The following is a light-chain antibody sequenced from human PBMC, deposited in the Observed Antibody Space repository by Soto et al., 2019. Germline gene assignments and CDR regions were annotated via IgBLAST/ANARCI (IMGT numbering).Light chain of an antibody. V-gene: IGLV2-14*01. CDR2: EVR. CDR3: SSYTSSSTWV. Sequence: QSALTQPASVSGSPGQSITISCTGTSSDVGAYNYVSWYQQHPGKAPKLMIYEVRNRPSGVSDHFSGSKSGNTASLTISGLQAEDESDYYCSSYTSSSTWVFGGGTKLTVL. J-gene: IGLJ3*02. CDR1: SSDVGAYNY.